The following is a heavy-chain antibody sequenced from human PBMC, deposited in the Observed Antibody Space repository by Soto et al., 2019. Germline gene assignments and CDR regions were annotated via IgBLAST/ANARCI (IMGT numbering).Heavy chain of an antibody. V-gene: IGHV1-69*13. J-gene: IGHJ3*02. CDR3: ARAGRGTMVYAIYDAFDI. D-gene: IGHD2-8*01. Sequence: SVKVSCKASGYTFTSYYMHWVRQAPGQGLEWMGGIIPIFGTANYAQKFQGRVTITADESTSTAYMELSSLRSEDTAVYYCARAGRGTMVYAIYDAFDIWGQGTMVTVSS. CDR2: IIPIFGTA. CDR1: GYTFTSYY.